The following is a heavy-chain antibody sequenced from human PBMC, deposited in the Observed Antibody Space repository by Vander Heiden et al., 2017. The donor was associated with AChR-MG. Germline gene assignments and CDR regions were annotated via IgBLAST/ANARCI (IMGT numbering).Heavy chain of an antibody. D-gene: IGHD1-26*01. CDR2: ISWNSGSI. CDR3: AKYRVGATRGDYYYYGMDV. Sequence: EVQLVESGGGLVQPGRSLRLSCAASGFTFDDYAMHWVRQAPGKGLEGVSGISWNSGSIGYADSVKGRFTISRDNAKNSLYLQMNSLRAEDTALYYCAKYRVGATRGDYYYYGMDVWGQGTTVTVSS. CDR1: GFTFDDYA. J-gene: IGHJ6*02. V-gene: IGHV3-9*01.